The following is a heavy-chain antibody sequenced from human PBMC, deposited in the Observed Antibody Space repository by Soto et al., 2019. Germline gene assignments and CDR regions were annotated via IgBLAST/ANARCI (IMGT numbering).Heavy chain of an antibody. V-gene: IGHV1-8*02. J-gene: IGHJ6*03. CDR2: MNPNSGTT. Sequence: ASVKVSCKASGGTFSSYAISWVRQAPGQGLEWMGWMNPNSGTTGYAQKFQGRVTMTRNTSISTAYMELSSLRSEDTAVYYCARGPNVPYYYYYYMDVWGKGTTVTVSS. CDR3: ARGPNVPYYYYYYMDV. CDR1: GGTFSSYA. D-gene: IGHD1-1*01.